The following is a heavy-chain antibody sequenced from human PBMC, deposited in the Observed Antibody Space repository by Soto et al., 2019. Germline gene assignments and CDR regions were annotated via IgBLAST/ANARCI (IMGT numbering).Heavy chain of an antibody. CDR1: GFTFSSYG. CDR2: ISYDGSNK. Sequence: QVQLVESGGGVVQPGRSLRLSCAASGFTFSSYGMHWVRQAPGKGLEWVAIISYDGSNKYYADSVKGRFTISRDNSKNTLYLQMNSLRAEDTAVYYCAKPSPGPYYYVSGSYLSSPPDYWGQGTLVTVSS. J-gene: IGHJ4*02. D-gene: IGHD3-10*01. V-gene: IGHV3-30*18. CDR3: AKPSPGPYYYVSGSYLSSPPDY.